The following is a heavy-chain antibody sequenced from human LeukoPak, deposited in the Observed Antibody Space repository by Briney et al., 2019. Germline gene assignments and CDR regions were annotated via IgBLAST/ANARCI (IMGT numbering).Heavy chain of an antibody. J-gene: IGHJ4*02. CDR3: ARSTYSNFDF. D-gene: IGHD4-11*01. V-gene: IGHV3-66*01. CDR2: IYSGGST. Sequence: GGSLRLSCAASGFTVSSNYMSWVRQAPGKGLEWVSVIYSGGSTYYADSVKGRFTISRDNSKSTLYLQMNSLRAEDTAVYYCARSTYSNFDFWGQGTLVTVSS. CDR1: GFTVSSNY.